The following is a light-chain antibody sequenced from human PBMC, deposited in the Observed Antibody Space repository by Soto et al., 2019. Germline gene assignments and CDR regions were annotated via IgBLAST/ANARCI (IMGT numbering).Light chain of an antibody. Sequence: SYELTQPPSVSVSPGQTASITCSGDKLGNKYASWYQQKPGQSPVLLIYQDDKRPSGXXERFSGSNXGNTATLTISGTQAXXXADYYCQAWDNSTAVFGTGTKLTVL. J-gene: IGLJ1*01. CDR1: KLGNKY. CDR3: QAWDNSTAV. CDR2: QDD. V-gene: IGLV3-1*01.